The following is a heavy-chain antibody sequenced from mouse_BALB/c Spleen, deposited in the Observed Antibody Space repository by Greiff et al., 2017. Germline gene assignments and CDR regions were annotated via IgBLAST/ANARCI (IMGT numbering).Heavy chain of an antibody. CDR3: TRDYYGSSPWFAY. V-gene: IGHV5-6-4*01. Sequence: EVQVVESGGGLVKPGGSLKLSCAASGFTFSSYTMSWVRQTPEKRLEWVATISSGGSYTYYPDSVKGRFTISRDNAKNTLYLQMSSLKSEDTAMYYCTRDYYGSSPWFAYWGQGTLVTVSA. J-gene: IGHJ3*01. CDR1: GFTFSSYT. D-gene: IGHD1-1*01. CDR2: ISSGGSYT.